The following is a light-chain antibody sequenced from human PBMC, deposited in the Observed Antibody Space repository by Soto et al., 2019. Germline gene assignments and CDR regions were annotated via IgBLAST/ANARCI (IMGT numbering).Light chain of an antibody. J-gene: IGKJ4*01. CDR1: QSIRSNY. CDR3: QQYGRT. CDR2: GAF. Sequence: EIVLAQSPGTLSLSPGERATVSCRASQSIRSNYLAWYQQKPGQAPRLLIYGAFSRATGIADRFSGSGSGTDFTLTISRLEPEDSAVYYCQQYGRTFGGGTKVDIK. V-gene: IGKV3-20*01.